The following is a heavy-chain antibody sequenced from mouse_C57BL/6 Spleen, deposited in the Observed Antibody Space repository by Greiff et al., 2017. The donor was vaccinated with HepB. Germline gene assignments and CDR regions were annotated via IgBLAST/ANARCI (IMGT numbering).Heavy chain of an antibody. CDR3: ARSYYAMDD. CDR1: GYTFTDYY. Sequence: EVKLQQSGPELVKPGASVKISCKASGYTFTDYYMNWVKQSHGKSLEWIGDINPNNGGTSYNQKFKGKATLTVDKSSSTAYMELRSLTSEDSAVYYCARSYYAMDDWGQGTSVTVSS. V-gene: IGHV1-26*01. J-gene: IGHJ4*01. CDR2: INPNNGGT.